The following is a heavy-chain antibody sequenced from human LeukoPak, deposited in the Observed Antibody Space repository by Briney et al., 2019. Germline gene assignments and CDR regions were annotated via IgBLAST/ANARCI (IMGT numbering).Heavy chain of an antibody. Sequence: GGSLRLSCAASGFTVSSNYMSWVRQAPGKGLEWVSVIYSGGSTYYPDSVKGRFTISRDNSKNTLYLQLNSLRAEDTAVYYCARSHCSSTSCPFDYWGQGTLVTVSS. J-gene: IGHJ4*02. V-gene: IGHV3-66*02. D-gene: IGHD2-2*01. CDR1: GFTVSSNY. CDR3: ARSHCSSTSCPFDY. CDR2: IYSGGST.